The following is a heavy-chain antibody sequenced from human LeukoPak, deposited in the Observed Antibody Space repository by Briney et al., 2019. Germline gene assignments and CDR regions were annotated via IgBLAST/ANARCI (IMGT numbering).Heavy chain of an antibody. J-gene: IGHJ4*02. Sequence: PGGSLRLSCAASGFTFSSYAMSWVRQAPGKGLEWVSAISGSGGSTYYADSVKGRFTISRDNSKNTLYLQMNSLRAEDTAVYYCARDMTEMATITPFDYWGQGTLVTASS. CDR3: ARDMTEMATITPFDY. V-gene: IGHV3-23*01. CDR2: ISGSGGST. CDR1: GFTFSSYA. D-gene: IGHD5-24*01.